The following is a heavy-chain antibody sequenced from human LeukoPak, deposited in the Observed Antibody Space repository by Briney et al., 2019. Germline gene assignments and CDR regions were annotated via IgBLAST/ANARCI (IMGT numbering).Heavy chain of an antibody. V-gene: IGHV3-23*01. Sequence: GGSLKLSCAASGFTFSDSAMHWVRQAPGKGLEWVSAISGSGGSTYYADSVKGRFTISRDNSKNTLYLQMNSLRAEDTAVYYCAKDRVLYYGSGTDFDYWGQGTLVTVSS. CDR3: AKDRVLYYGSGTDFDY. J-gene: IGHJ4*02. CDR2: ISGSGGST. CDR1: GFTFSDSA. D-gene: IGHD3-10*01.